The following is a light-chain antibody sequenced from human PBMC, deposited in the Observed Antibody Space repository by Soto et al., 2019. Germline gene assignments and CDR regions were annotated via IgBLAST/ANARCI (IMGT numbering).Light chain of an antibody. Sequence: QSALSHPASVSGSHGQSITISCTGTSSDVGGYNYVSWYQQHPGKAPKLMIYDVSNRPSGVSNRFSGSKSGNTTSLTISGLQAEDEADYYCSSYTSSSTLVFGGGTKLTVL. J-gene: IGLJ2*01. CDR2: DVS. V-gene: IGLV2-14*01. CDR3: SSYTSSSTLV. CDR1: SSDVGGYNY.